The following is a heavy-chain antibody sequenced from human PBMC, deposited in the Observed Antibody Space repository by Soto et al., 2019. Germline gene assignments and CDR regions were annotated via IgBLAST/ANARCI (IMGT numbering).Heavy chain of an antibody. CDR3: ARDRLRGYDSSGFYS. V-gene: IGHV1-18*01. CDR2: INTYNGNR. D-gene: IGHD3-22*01. CDR1: GYSFSSYG. J-gene: IGHJ4*02. Sequence: QVQLVQSGAELRKPGASVKVSCKASGYSFSSYGINWVRQAPGQGLEWMGWINTYNGNRNYAQKFEDRVTMTTATSTNTVYMELRSLKSDDTAIYYCARDRLRGYDSSGFYSWGQGTLVTVPS.